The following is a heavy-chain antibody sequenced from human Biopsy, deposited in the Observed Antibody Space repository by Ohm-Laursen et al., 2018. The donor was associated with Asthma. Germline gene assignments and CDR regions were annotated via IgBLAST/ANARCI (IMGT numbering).Heavy chain of an antibody. CDR2: ISGYNGDT. Sequence: ASVKVSCKASGYTFSNYAISWVRQAPGQGLEWMGWISGYNGDTKFAQNVKGRLSLTTDSSTSTAYMELRSLTSDDTAVYYCVRDKVVVVPGSKGPTDWFDPWGQGTLVTVSS. V-gene: IGHV1-18*04. J-gene: IGHJ5*02. CDR1: GYTFSNYA. D-gene: IGHD2-15*01. CDR3: VRDKVVVVPGSKGPTDWFDP.